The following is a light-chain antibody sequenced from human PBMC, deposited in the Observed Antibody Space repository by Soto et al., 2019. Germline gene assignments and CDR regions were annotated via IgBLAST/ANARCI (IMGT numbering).Light chain of an antibody. J-gene: IGLJ2*01. V-gene: IGLV2-8*01. Sequence: QSALTQPPSASGSPGQSVTISCTGTSSDVGGYNYVSWYQQHPGKAPKLMMFEVSKRPSGVPDRFSGSKFGNTAYLTVSGLQAEDEADYYCASYGGNNNLLFGGGTKLTVL. CDR2: EVS. CDR3: ASYGGNNNLL. CDR1: SSDVGGYNY.